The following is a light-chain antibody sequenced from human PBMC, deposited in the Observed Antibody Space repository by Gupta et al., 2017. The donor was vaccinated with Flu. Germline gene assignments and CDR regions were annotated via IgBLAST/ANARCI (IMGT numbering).Light chain of an antibody. CDR1: QSVSSSY. J-gene: IGKJ4*01. V-gene: IGKV3-20*01. Sequence: IVLTPSPGPLYLSPGERATLSCRASQSVSSSYLAWYQQKPGQAPRLLIYSASSMATGIPDRFSGSGSGTDFTLTISRLEPEDFAVYYCQQYGSSPGTFGRGTKVEIK. CDR2: SAS. CDR3: QQYGSSPGT.